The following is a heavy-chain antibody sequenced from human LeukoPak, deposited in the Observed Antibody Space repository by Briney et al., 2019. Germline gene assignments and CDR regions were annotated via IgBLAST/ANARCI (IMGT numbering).Heavy chain of an antibody. Sequence: PSETLSLTCTVSGDSISTYYWSWIRQPAGKGLGWIGRIFTSGSTNYNPSLKSRVTMSLDTSKNQFSLKLSSVTAADTAVYYCARDRTVTTSDWYFDLWGRGTLVTVSS. D-gene: IGHD4-17*01. CDR3: ARDRTVTTSDWYFDL. CDR1: GDSISTYY. CDR2: IFTSGST. V-gene: IGHV4-4*07. J-gene: IGHJ2*01.